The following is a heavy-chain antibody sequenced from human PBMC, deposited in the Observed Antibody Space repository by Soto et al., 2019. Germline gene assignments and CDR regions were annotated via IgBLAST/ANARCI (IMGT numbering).Heavy chain of an antibody. D-gene: IGHD3-9*01. J-gene: IGHJ5*02. V-gene: IGHV1-24*01. CDR1: GYTLTELS. CDR2: FDPEDGET. CDR3: ATGTAARYDILRHFDD. Sequence: GASVKVSCKVSGYTLTELSMHWVRQAPGKGLEWMGGFDPEDGETIYAQKFQGRVTMTEDTSTDTAYMELSSLRSEDTAVYYCATGTAARYDILRHFDDWGQGTLVTVSS.